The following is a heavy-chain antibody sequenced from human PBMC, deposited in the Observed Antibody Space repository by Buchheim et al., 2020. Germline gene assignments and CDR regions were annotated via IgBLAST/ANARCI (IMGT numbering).Heavy chain of an antibody. CDR1: GGSISSYY. CDR2: IYYSGST. V-gene: IGHV4-59*01. J-gene: IGHJ6*02. CDR3: ARADYDYYGMDV. Sequence: QVQLQESGPGLVKPSETLSLTCNVSGGSISSYYWSWIRQPPGKGLEWIGYIYYSGSTNYNPSLKSRVSIPVDTSKNQFSLKLSSVTDTDTAVYYCARADYDYYGMDVWGQGTT.